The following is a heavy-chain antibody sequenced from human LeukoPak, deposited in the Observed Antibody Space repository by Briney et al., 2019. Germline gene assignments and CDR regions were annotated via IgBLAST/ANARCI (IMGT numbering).Heavy chain of an antibody. Sequence: ASETLSLTCTVSGGSISSYYWSWIRQPPGKGLEWIGYIYYSGSTNYNPSLKSRVTISVDTSKNQFSLKLSSVTAADTAVYYCARDQGAYWGQGTLVTVSS. J-gene: IGHJ4*02. CDR1: GGSISSYY. CDR2: IYYSGST. CDR3: ARDQGAY. V-gene: IGHV4-59*01.